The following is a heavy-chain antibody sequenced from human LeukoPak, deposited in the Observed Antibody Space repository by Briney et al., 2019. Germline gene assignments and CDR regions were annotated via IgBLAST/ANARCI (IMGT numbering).Heavy chain of an antibody. D-gene: IGHD2-15*01. V-gene: IGHV4-34*01. CDR2: INHSGST. CDR1: GGSFSGYY. CDR3: ARVRSLRGGAFDI. J-gene: IGHJ3*02. Sequence: PSETLSLTCAVYGGSFSGYYWSWIRQPPGKGLEWIGEINHSGSTSYNPSLKSRVTISVDTSKNQFSLKLSSVTAADTAVYYCARVRSLRGGAFDIWGQGTMVTVSS.